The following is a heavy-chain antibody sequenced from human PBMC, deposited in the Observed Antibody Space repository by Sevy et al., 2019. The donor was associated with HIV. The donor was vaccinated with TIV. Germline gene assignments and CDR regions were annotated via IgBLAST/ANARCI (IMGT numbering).Heavy chain of an antibody. CDR3: ARAGYLNWFDP. CDR1: GYTFSSYG. Sequence: ASVKVSCKASGYTFSSYGISWVRQAPGQGLEWMGWISGYNGNTNFAQKLQGRVTMTTDTSTSTAYMEVRSVRSDDTAGYYCARAGYLNWFDPWGQGTLVTVSS. V-gene: IGHV1-18*01. CDR2: ISGYNGNT. D-gene: IGHD1-1*01. J-gene: IGHJ5*02.